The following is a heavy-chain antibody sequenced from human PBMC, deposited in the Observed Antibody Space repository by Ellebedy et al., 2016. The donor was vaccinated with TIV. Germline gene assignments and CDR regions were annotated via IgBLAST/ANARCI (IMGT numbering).Heavy chain of an antibody. Sequence: AASVKVSCKASAGTFTSSAINWVRQAPGQGLEWMGGIIPIFRTPNYAPTFQGRVTITADESTSTVYMEWSSLTSEDTAVYYCAGGMSGKGYHYHYGMDVWGQGTTVTVSS. D-gene: IGHD3-10*01. CDR3: AGGMSGKGYHYHYGMDV. CDR2: IIPIFRTP. V-gene: IGHV1-69*13. J-gene: IGHJ6*02. CDR1: AGTFTSSA.